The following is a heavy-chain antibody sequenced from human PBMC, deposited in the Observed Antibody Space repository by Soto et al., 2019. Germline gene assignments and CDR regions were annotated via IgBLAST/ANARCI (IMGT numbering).Heavy chain of an antibody. Sequence: QVQLQESGPGLVNPSETLSLTCTVSDGSISSDNWWSWVRDSPGKGLEWIGEILHSGSTNYSPSLKTRVTFSVAKSKNQCSLQVRSISASDTAVYYCARNGAYNMDYWGQGTLVSVSS. CDR2: ILHSGST. CDR3: ARNGAYNMDY. CDR1: DGSISSDNW. V-gene: IGHV4-4*02. D-gene: IGHD1-20*01. J-gene: IGHJ4*02.